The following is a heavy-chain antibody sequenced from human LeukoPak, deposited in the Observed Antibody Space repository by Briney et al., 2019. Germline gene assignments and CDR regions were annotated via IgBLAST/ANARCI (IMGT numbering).Heavy chain of an antibody. J-gene: IGHJ5*02. CDR1: GYTFTGYY. Sequence: VASVTVSCTASGYTFTGYYMHWVRQAQGQGLGWMGLINPNSGGRNYAQKFQGWVTMTRDTSISTAYMELSRLRSTDTAVYYCARERAAGGTNWFDPWGQGTLVTVSS. CDR3: ARERAAGGTNWFDP. V-gene: IGHV1-2*04. D-gene: IGHD6-13*01. CDR2: INPNSGGR.